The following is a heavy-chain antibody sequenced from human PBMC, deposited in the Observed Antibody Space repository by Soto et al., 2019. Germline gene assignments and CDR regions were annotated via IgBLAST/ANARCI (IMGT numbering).Heavy chain of an antibody. J-gene: IGHJ3*02. D-gene: IGHD2-2*01. CDR1: GYTLTSYG. V-gene: IGHV1-18*01. Sequence: ASVKVSCKASGYTLTSYGISWVRQAPGQGLEWMGWISAYNGNTNYAQKLQGRVTMTTDTSTSTAYMELRSLRSDDTAVYYCARVGYCSSTSCYEYGAFDIWGQGPMVTVSS. CDR2: ISAYNGNT. CDR3: ARVGYCSSTSCYEYGAFDI.